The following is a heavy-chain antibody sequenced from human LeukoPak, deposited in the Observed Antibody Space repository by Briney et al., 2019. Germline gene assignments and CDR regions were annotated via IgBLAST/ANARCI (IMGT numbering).Heavy chain of an antibody. CDR3: ASFYGSGARLMDV. J-gene: IGHJ6*04. D-gene: IGHD3-10*01. Sequence: GESLRISCQGSGYSFTSYWISWVRQMPGKGLEWMGRIDPSDSYTNYSPSFQGHVTISADKPISTAYLQWSSLKASDTAMYYCASFYGSGARLMDVWGKGTTVTVSS. CDR2: IDPSDSYT. V-gene: IGHV5-10-1*01. CDR1: GYSFTSYW.